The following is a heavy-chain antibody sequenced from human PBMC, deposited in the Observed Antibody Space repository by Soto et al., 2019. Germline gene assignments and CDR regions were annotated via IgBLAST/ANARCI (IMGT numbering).Heavy chain of an antibody. V-gene: IGHV3-30*18. CDR2: ISHDGSNK. J-gene: IGHJ6*02. CDR1: GFSFSNYG. Sequence: GGSLRLSCAASGFSFSNYGMHWVRQAPGKGLEWVAVISHDGSNKYYVDSVKGRFTISRDNSKKTLYLQMNSLRAEDTAVYYCAKVMTYSSSSDLYYYYYGMDVWGQGTTVTVSS. D-gene: IGHD6-6*01. CDR3: AKVMTYSSSSDLYYYYYGMDV.